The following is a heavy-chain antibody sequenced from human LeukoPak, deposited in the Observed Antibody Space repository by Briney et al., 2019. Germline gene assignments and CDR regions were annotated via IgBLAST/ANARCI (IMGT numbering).Heavy chain of an antibody. CDR1: GCSSCSSSYY. V-gene: IGHV4-39*01. CDR3: ATGVVGTTYYFDN. Sequence: SETLSLXCTVSGCSSCSSSYYWGCIRQPPGKGLEWIGSIFYSGITYYNPSLKSRLTISVDTSKNQFSLKLSSVTAADTAVYFCATGVVGTTYYFDNWGQGTLVTVSS. D-gene: IGHD1-26*01. CDR2: IFYSGIT. J-gene: IGHJ4*02.